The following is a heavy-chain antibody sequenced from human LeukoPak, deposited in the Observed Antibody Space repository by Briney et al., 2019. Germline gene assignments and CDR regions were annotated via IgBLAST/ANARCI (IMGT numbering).Heavy chain of an antibody. D-gene: IGHD3-16*02. V-gene: IGHV3-21*01. Sequence: GGPLRLSCAASGFTFSSYSMNWVRQAPGKGLEWVSSISSSSSYIYYADSVKGRFTISRDNAKNSLYLQMNSLRAEDTAVYYCASQGRYDYVWGSYRNPDYWGQGTLVTVSS. J-gene: IGHJ4*02. CDR1: GFTFSSYS. CDR3: ASQGRYDYVWGSYRNPDY. CDR2: ISSSSSYI.